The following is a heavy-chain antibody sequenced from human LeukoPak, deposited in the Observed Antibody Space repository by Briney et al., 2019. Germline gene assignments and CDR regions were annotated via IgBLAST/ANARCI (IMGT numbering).Heavy chain of an antibody. D-gene: IGHD1-1*01. CDR2: MYHSGST. V-gene: IGHV4-4*02. CDR1: GGSISSSNW. CDR3: ARDREGPHNAEYFQH. J-gene: IGHJ1*01. Sequence: PSETLSLTCAVSGGSISSSNWWSWVRQPPGKGPEWIGEMYHSGSTNYNPSLKSRVTISVDKSKNQFSLKLSSVTAADTAVYYCARDREGPHNAEYFQHWGQGTLVTVSS.